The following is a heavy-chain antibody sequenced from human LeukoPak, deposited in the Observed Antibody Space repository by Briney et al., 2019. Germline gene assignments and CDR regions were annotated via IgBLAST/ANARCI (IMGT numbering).Heavy chain of an antibody. V-gene: IGHV1-8*03. CDR1: GYTFTSYD. D-gene: IGHD3-3*01. Sequence: ASVKVSCKASGYTFTSYDINWVRQATGQGLEWMGWMNPNSGNTGYAQKFQGRVTITRNTSISTAYMELSSLRSEDTAVYYCARGGRVDFWSGYGYYYYYYMDVWGKGTTVTVSS. J-gene: IGHJ6*03. CDR2: MNPNSGNT. CDR3: ARGGRVDFWSGYGYYYYYYMDV.